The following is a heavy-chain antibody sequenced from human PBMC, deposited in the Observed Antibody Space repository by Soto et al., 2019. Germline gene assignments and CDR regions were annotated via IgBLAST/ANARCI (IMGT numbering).Heavy chain of an antibody. CDR2: ISCDGGST. Sequence: PGGSLRLSCAASGFTFDDYAMHWVRQAPGKGLEWVSLISCDGGSTYYADSVKGRFTISRDNSKNSLYLQMNSLRAEDTALYYCAKDIGRTSFYYYGMDVWGQGTTVTVSS. CDR3: AKDIGRTSFYYYGMDV. CDR1: GFTFDDYA. J-gene: IGHJ6*02. D-gene: IGHD2-2*01. V-gene: IGHV3-43D*04.